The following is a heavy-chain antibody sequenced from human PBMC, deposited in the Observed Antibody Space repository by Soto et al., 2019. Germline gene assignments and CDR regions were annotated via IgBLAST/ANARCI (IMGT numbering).Heavy chain of an antibody. J-gene: IGHJ6*02. Sequence: QVQLVESGGGVVQPGRSLRLSCAASGFTFSSYGMHWVRQAPGKGLEWVAVIWYDGSNKYYADSVKGRFTISRDNSKNTLYLQMNSLRAEDTAVYYCASIYSSSSEPYYYDGMDVWGQGTTVTVSS. V-gene: IGHV3-33*01. CDR2: IWYDGSNK. D-gene: IGHD6-6*01. CDR3: ASIYSSSSEPYYYDGMDV. CDR1: GFTFSSYG.